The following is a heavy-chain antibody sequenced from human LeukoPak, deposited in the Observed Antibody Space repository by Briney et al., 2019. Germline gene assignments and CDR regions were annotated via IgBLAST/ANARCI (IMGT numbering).Heavy chain of an antibody. CDR3: AAERRLLTGLGY. CDR2: ISYDGSNK. CDR1: GFTFSSYG. Sequence: GGSLRLSCAASGFTFSSYGMHWVRQAPGKGLEWVAVISYDGSNKYYADSVKGRFTISRDNSKNTLYLQMNSLRAEDTAVYYCAAERRLLTGLGYWGQGTLVTVSS. D-gene: IGHD3-16*01. V-gene: IGHV3-30*03. J-gene: IGHJ4*02.